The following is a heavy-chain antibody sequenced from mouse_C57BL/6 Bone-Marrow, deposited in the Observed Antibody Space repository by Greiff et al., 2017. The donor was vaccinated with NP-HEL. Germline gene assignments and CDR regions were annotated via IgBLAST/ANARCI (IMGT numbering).Heavy chain of an antibody. V-gene: IGHV1-59*01. J-gene: IGHJ1*03. CDR2: IDPSDSYT. Sequence: VQLQQSGAELVRPGTSVKLSCKASGYTFTSYWMHWVKQRPGQGLEWIGVIDPSDSYTNYNHQVQGRDTLTVDTSSSTAYMQLSSLTSEDTAVYYCARWGWLLPYWYFDVWGTGTTVTVSS. CDR3: ARWGWLLPYWYFDV. D-gene: IGHD2-3*01. CDR1: GYTFTSYW.